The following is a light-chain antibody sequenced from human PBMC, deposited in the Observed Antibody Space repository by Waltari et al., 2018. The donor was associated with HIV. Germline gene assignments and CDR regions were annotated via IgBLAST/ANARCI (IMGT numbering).Light chain of an antibody. V-gene: IGKV3-11*01. CDR1: QSVRSY. CDR3: QQRSSWPLT. J-gene: IGKJ1*01. Sequence: EIVLTKSPATLSLSPGERATLSCWPSQSVRSYLAWAQQRPDQAPRLLIYDTSNRATSIPARCSGSGCGTDFTPTISSLEPEDVAVYYCQQRSSWPLTLGQGSNVEFK. CDR2: DTS.